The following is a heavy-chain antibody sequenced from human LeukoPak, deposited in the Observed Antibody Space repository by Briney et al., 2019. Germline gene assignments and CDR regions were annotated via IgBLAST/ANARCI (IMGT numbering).Heavy chain of an antibody. J-gene: IGHJ3*02. CDR2: INHSGST. CDR3: AREEDYYDSSGYYSIAFDI. V-gene: IGHV4-34*01. CDR1: GGSFGGYY. Sequence: SETLSLTCAVYGGSFGGYYWSWIRQPPGKGLEWIGEINHSGSTNYNPSLKSRVTISVDTSKNQFSLKLSSVTAADTAVYYCAREEDYYDSSGYYSIAFDIWGQGTMVTISS. D-gene: IGHD3-22*01.